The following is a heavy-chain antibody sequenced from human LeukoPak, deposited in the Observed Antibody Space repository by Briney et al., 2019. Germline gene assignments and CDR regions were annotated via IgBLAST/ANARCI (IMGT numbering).Heavy chain of an antibody. J-gene: IGHJ6*03. CDR3: ARTKLYGYYYYYMDV. V-gene: IGHV3-7*01. CDR2: IKQDGSEK. CDR1: GFTFSSYW. D-gene: IGHD2-8*01. Sequence: GGSLRLSCAASGFTFSSYWMSWVRQAPGKGLEWVANIKQDGSEKYYVDSVKGRFTISRDNAKNSLYLQMNSLRAEDTAVYYCARTKLYGYYYYYMDVWGKGTTVTVSS.